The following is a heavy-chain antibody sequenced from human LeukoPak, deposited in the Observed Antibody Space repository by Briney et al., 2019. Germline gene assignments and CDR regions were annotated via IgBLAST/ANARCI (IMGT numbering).Heavy chain of an antibody. D-gene: IGHD3-3*01. CDR3: ARDRPYYDFWSGYYTGPPYYYGMDV. V-gene: IGHV3-7*03. CDR2: IKQDGSEK. Sequence: PGGSLRLSCAASGFTFSSYWMSWVRQAPGKGLEWVANIKQDGSEKYYVDSVKGRFTISRDNAKNSLYLQMNSLRAEDTAVYYCARDRPYYDFWSGYYTGPPYYYGMDVWGQGTTVTVSS. J-gene: IGHJ6*02. CDR1: GFTFSSYW.